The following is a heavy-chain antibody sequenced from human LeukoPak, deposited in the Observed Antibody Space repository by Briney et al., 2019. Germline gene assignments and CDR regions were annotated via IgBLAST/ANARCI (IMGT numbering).Heavy chain of an antibody. Sequence: ASVNVSCKASGYTFTGYYMHWVRQAPGQGLEWRGWINPNSGGTNYAQKFQGRVTMTRDTSISTAYMELSRLRSDDTAVYYCARAVGSIVVVPAAQFDYWGQGTLVTVSS. V-gene: IGHV1-2*02. J-gene: IGHJ4*02. CDR3: ARAVGSIVVVPAAQFDY. CDR1: GYTFTGYY. CDR2: INPNSGGT. D-gene: IGHD2-2*01.